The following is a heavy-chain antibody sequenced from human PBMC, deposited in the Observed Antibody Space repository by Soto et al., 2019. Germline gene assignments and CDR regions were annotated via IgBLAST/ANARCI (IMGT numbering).Heavy chain of an antibody. J-gene: IGHJ3*02. CDR2: VYYTGIT. CDR3: ARQGRPGYCTGGNCYPTFDI. V-gene: IGHV4-39*01. D-gene: IGHD2-15*01. CDR1: GSSMSSSAYY. Sequence: QMHLQQSGPGLVKPSETLSLTCTVAGSSMSSSAYYWGWIRQPPGKGLEWIGSVYYTGITDYKSSHERRVSISADTSKNQFSLRLTSLSAADTAIYFCARQGRPGYCTGGNCYPTFDIWGPGTMVTVSS.